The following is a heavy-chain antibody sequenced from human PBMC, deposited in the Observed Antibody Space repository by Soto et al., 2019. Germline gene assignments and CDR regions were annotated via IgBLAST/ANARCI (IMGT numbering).Heavy chain of an antibody. D-gene: IGHD2-21*02. CDR3: ARDPGCGGDPPLYYFDY. CDR1: GFTFSSYE. J-gene: IGHJ4*02. Sequence: GGSLRLSCAASGFTFSSYEMNWVRQAPGKGLEWVSYISSSGSTIYYADFVKGRFSISRDNAKNSLFLQMSSLRAEDTAVYYCARDPGCGGDPPLYYFDYWGQGTLVTVSS. CDR2: ISSSGSTI. V-gene: IGHV3-48*03.